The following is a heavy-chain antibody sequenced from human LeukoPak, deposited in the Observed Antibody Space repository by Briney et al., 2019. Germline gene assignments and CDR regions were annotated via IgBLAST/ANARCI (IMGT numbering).Heavy chain of an antibody. J-gene: IGHJ6*02. V-gene: IGHV1-2*02. Sequence: GASVKVSCKASGYTFTGYYMHWVRQAPGQGLEWMGWINPNSGGTNYAQKFQGRFTMTRDTSISTTYMELSRLRSDDTAVYYCARDHIEMATDSYYYYGMDVWGQGTTVTVSS. D-gene: IGHD5-24*01. CDR3: ARDHIEMATDSYYYYGMDV. CDR1: GYTFTGYY. CDR2: INPNSGGT.